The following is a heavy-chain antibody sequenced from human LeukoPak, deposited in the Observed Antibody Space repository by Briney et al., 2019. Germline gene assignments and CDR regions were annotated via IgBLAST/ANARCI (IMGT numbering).Heavy chain of an antibody. V-gene: IGHV3-7*01. J-gene: IGHJ6*02. D-gene: IGHD6-13*01. CDR3: ARDRQQQLVIHYYYYYGMDV. CDR1: GFTFSTYW. Sequence: GGSLRLSCAASGFTFSTYWMTWVRQAPGKGLEWVANIKQDGSEKYYVDSVKGRFTISRDNAKNSLYLQMNSLRAEDTAVYYCARDRQQQLVIHYYYYYGMDVWGQGTTVTVSS. CDR2: IKQDGSEK.